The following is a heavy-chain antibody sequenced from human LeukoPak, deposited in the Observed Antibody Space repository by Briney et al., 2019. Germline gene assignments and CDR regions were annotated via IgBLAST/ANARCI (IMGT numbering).Heavy chain of an antibody. CDR2: IIPIFGTA. J-gene: IGHJ4*02. CDR3: ARAQRFLEWSPGGYFDY. D-gene: IGHD3-3*01. Sequence: ASVKVSCKASGGTFSSYAISWVRQAPGQGLEWTGGIIPIFGTANYAQKFQGRVTITTDESTSTAYMGLSSQRSEDTAVYYCARAQRFLEWSPGGYFDYWGQGTLVTVSS. V-gene: IGHV1-69*05. CDR1: GGTFSSYA.